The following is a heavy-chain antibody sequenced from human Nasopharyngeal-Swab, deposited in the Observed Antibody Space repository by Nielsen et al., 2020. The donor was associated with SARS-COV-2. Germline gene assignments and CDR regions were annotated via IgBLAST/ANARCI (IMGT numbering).Heavy chain of an antibody. Sequence: VRQAPGKGLEWVGRIKSKTDGGTTDYAAPVKGRFTISRDDSKNTLYLQMNSLKTEDTAVYYCTTGRPGIAVAGTDYWGQGILVTVSS. J-gene: IGHJ4*02. CDR3: TTGRPGIAVAGTDY. CDR2: IKSKTDGGTT. V-gene: IGHV3-15*01. D-gene: IGHD6-19*01.